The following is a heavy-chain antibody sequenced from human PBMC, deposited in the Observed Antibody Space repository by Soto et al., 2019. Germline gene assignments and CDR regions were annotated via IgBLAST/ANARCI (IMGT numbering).Heavy chain of an antibody. CDR1: GYTFTGYY. Sequence: ASVKVSCKASGYTFTGYYMHWVRQAPGQGLEWMGWINPNSGGTNYAQKFQGRVTMTRDTSISTAYMELSRLRSDDTAVYYCARDFETYYYGSGSYYSWGQXTLVTVS. V-gene: IGHV1-2*02. D-gene: IGHD3-10*01. J-gene: IGHJ4*02. CDR2: INPNSGGT. CDR3: ARDFETYYYGSGSYYS.